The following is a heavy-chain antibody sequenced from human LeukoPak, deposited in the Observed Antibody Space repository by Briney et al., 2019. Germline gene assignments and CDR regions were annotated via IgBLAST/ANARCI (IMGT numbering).Heavy chain of an antibody. D-gene: IGHD3-22*01. CDR3: ARHPGYYDSSGYRT. CDR2: IYYSGST. J-gene: IGHJ5*02. V-gene: IGHV4-39*01. CDR1: GGSISSSSYY. Sequence: SETLSLTCTVSGGSISSSSYYWGWIRQPPGKGLEWIGSIYYSGSTYYNPSLKSRVTISVDTSKNQFSLKLSSVTAADTAVYYCARHPGYYDSSGYRTWGQGTLVTVSS.